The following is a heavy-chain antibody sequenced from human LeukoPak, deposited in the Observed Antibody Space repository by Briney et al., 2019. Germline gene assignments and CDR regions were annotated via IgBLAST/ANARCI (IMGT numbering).Heavy chain of an antibody. Sequence: SETLSLTCTVSGYSISSGYYRGWIRQPPGKGLEWIGSIYHSGTTYYNPSLKSRVTISVDTSKNQFSLKLTSVTAADTAVYYCARGYSSSWYFNWFDPWGQGTLVTVSS. CDR2: IYHSGTT. CDR1: GYSISSGYY. CDR3: ARGYSSSWYFNWFDP. D-gene: IGHD6-13*01. J-gene: IGHJ5*02. V-gene: IGHV4-38-2*02.